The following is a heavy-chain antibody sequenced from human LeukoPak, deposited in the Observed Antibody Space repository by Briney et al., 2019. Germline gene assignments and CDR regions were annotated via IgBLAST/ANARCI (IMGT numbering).Heavy chain of an antibody. J-gene: IGHJ4*02. V-gene: IGHV3-23*01. D-gene: IGHD6-13*01. CDR1: GFTFSSYG. CDR2: ISGSGGST. CDR3: AKRAADAEAFDY. Sequence: GGALRLSCAASGFTFSSYGMSWVRQAPGKGLEWVSAISGSGGSTYYADSVKGRFTISRDNSKNTLYLQMNSLRAEDTAVYYCAKRAADAEAFDYWGLGTLVTVSS.